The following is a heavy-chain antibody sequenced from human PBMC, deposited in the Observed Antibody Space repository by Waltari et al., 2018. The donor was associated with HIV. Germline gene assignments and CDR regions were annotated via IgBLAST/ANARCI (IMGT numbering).Heavy chain of an antibody. CDR3: ARIGTPLVAWGSDS. CDR2: IDPEDGET. J-gene: IGHJ4*02. Sequence: EVQLLQSGAEVKMPGTAVKISCEVSGDTFTDYYIHWIQQAPGKGLEWLGLIDPEDGETRYAEKFQGRVTITADTSTDITYMELSSLRSDDTAVYYCARIGTPLVAWGSDSWGQGTLVTVSS. V-gene: IGHV1-69-2*01. CDR1: GDTFTDYY. D-gene: IGHD2-15*01.